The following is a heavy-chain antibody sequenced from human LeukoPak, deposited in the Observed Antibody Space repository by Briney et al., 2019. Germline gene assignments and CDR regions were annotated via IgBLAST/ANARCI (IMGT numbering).Heavy chain of an antibody. V-gene: IGHV2-5*01. J-gene: IGHJ4*02. CDR1: GFSLGTRGVG. Sequence: SGPTLVKPTQTLTLTCTFSGFSLGTRGVGVGWIRQPPVKALEWLSLIYWHDDKRYSASLKSRVTITKDTSKNQVVLTMTNMDPVDTATYYCAGIGELLYFDYWGQGTLVTVSS. D-gene: IGHD3-10*01. CDR2: IYWHDDK. CDR3: AGIGELLYFDY.